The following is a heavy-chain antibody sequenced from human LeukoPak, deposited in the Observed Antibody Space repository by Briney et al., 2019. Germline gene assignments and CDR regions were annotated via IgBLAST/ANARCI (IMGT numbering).Heavy chain of an antibody. CDR2: MNPNSGNT. Sequence: GGSVKVSCKASGYTLKSYEVNWVRQAPGQGLEWMGWMNPNSGNTGYAQKFQVRVTMTRNTSISTAYMELSSLRSEDTAVYYCARGDAGYSIDYWGQGTLVTVSS. CDR3: ARGDAGYSIDY. CDR1: GYTLKSYE. D-gene: IGHD6-13*01. J-gene: IGHJ4*02. V-gene: IGHV1-8*01.